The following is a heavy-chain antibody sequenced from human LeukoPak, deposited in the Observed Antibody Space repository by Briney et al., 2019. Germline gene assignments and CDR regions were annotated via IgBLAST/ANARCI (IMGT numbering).Heavy chain of an antibody. J-gene: IGHJ2*01. Sequence: GGSLRLSCAASGFTFSSYGMHWVRQAPRKGLEWGAVISYDGSNKYYADSVKGRFTISRDNSKNTLYLQMNSLRAEDTAVYYCAKDYGGKPAWYFDLWGRGTLATVSS. CDR1: GFTFSSYG. V-gene: IGHV3-30*18. CDR2: ISYDGSNK. D-gene: IGHD4-23*01. CDR3: AKDYGGKPAWYFDL.